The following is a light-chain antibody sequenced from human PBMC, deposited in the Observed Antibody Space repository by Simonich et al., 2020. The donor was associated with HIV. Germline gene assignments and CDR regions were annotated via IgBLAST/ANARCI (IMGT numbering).Light chain of an antibody. Sequence: DIQMTQSPSTLSASVGDRVTITCRASQRINNWLAWYQQKPGKAPKLLIYDASNLQSGVPSRFSGSGSGTEFTLTISSLQPEDFATYYCQHLNSFPLTFGPGTKVDIK. CDR3: QHLNSFPLT. V-gene: IGKV1-5*01. CDR1: QRINNW. CDR2: DAS. J-gene: IGKJ3*01.